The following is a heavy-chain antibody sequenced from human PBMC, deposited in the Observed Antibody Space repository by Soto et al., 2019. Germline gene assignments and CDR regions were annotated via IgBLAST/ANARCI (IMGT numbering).Heavy chain of an antibody. V-gene: IGHV2-5*02. CDR2: VYWDDDK. CDR1: GVSLTTYGVG. CDR3: AHPSHRAGPRFDS. Sequence: QITLKESGPTLVKPTQTLTLTCTFSGVSLTTYGVGVAWICQPPGKALEFLALVYWDDDKRFSPSLRSRLTITKDTAKNQVFLSLNTVDPVDTATYYCAHPSHRAGPRFDSWGQGTLVAVSS. J-gene: IGHJ4*02. D-gene: IGHD6-13*01.